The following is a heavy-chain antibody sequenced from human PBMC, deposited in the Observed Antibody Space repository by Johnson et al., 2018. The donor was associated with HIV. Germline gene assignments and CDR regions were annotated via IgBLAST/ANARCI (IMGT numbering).Heavy chain of an antibody. Sequence: VQLVESGGGLVQPGGSLRLSCAASGFTFSTYDMHWVRQATGKGLEWVLVIGTAGDTYYPGSVKGRFTISRENAKSSLYLQMNSLRAGDTGVYYCARVAADRSGYYRDAFDLWGQGTLVTVSS. V-gene: IGHV3-13*01. D-gene: IGHD3-3*01. CDR2: IGTAGDT. J-gene: IGHJ3*01. CDR3: ARVAADRSGYYRDAFDL. CDR1: GFTFSTYD.